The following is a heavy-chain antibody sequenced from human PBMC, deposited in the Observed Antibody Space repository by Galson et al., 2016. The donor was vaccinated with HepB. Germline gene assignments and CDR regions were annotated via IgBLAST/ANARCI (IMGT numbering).Heavy chain of an antibody. CDR3: VKDSPYSSGWSTY. CDR2: ISGSGGST. CDR1: GVTFSSCV. D-gene: IGHD6-19*01. Sequence: SLRLSCAASGVTFSSCVMSWVRQAPGRGPEWVSAISGSGGSTYYSDSVKGRFAISRDNSKNTLYLQMNSLRADDTAVYYCVKDSPYSSGWSTYWGQGTLVTVSS. J-gene: IGHJ4*02. V-gene: IGHV3-23*01.